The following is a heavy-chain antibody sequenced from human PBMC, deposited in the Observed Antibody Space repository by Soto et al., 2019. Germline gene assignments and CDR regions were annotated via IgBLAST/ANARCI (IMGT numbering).Heavy chain of an antibody. CDR1: GFTFSSYW. CDR2: IKQDGSEK. CDR3: ARERVATTANYYYYGMDV. J-gene: IGHJ6*02. Sequence: VGSLRLSCAASGFTFSSYWMSWVRQAPGKGLEWVANIKQDGSEKYYVDSVKGRFTISRDNAKNSLYLQMNSLRAEDTAVYYCARERVATTANYYYYGMDVWGQGTTVTVSS. V-gene: IGHV3-7*03. D-gene: IGHD5-12*01.